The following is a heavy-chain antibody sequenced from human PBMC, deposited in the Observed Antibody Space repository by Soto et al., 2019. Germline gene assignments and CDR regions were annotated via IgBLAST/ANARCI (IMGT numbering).Heavy chain of an antibody. CDR1: DGSVSSGSYY. D-gene: IGHD5-12*01. V-gene: IGHV4-61*03. Sequence: PSETLSLTCTASDGSVSSGSYYWTWIRQPPGKGLEWIGYIFSSGSTLYNPSLKSRLIISVDTSMNHFSLQLSSVTAADTAVYYCARDSLALFDSWGQGTLVTVSS. CDR3: ARDSLALFDS. J-gene: IGHJ4*02. CDR2: IFSSGST.